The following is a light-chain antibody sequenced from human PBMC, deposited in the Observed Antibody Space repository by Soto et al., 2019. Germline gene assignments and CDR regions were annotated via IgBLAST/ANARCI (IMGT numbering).Light chain of an antibody. CDR2: EVS. Sequence: QSALTQPASVSGSPGQSITISCTGTRSDVGGYNSVCWHQQHPGKAPKLIIYEVSNRPSGISDRFSASKSGNTASLTISGLQAEDESDYYCSSYTSSSTWVFGGGTKVTVL. CDR3: SSYTSSSTWV. CDR1: RSDVGGYNS. J-gene: IGLJ3*02. V-gene: IGLV2-14*01.